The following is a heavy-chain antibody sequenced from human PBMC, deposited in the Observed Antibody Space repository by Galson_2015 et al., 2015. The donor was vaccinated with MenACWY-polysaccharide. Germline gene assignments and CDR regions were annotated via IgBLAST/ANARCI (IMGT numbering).Heavy chain of an antibody. CDR1: GFTFSGYW. J-gene: IGHJ5*02. Sequence: SLRLSCAASGFTFSGYWMSWVRQAPGKGLEWVANIKQDGSENYYVDSAKGRITISRDNAKNSLYLQMNSLRAEDTAVYYCARGQKTLGPWGQGTLVAVSS. CDR2: IKQDGSEN. CDR3: ARGQKTLGP. V-gene: IGHV3-7*04.